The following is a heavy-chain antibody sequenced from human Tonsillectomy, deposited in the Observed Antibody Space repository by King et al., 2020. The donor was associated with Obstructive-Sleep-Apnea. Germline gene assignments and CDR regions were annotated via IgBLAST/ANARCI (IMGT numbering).Heavy chain of an antibody. D-gene: IGHD3-10*01. CDR3: ARSMVRGPHFLEFAFDI. CDR1: GYSFTNYW. V-gene: IGHV5-51*01. CDR2: IYPGDSDT. Sequence: QLVQSGAEVKKPGESLKISCKGSGYSFTNYWIGWVRQMPGKGLEWMGIIYPGDSDTRYSPSFQGQVTISADKSISTAYLQWSSLKASEPAMYYCARSMVRGPHFLEFAFDIWGQGTMVTVSS. J-gene: IGHJ3*02.